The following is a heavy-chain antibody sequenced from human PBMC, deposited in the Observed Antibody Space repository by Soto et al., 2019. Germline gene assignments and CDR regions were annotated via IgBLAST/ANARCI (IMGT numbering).Heavy chain of an antibody. Sequence: QVQLVQSGAEVKKPGASVKVSCKASGYTFTKYAIHWVRQAPGQRLEWMGWINAGNGDTKYSQSFQGRVTFTRDTSASTAYMELSSLRSEDTALFYCARGNSGRYDVPLFWGQGTLLTVSS. V-gene: IGHV1-3*01. CDR1: GYTFTKYA. J-gene: IGHJ4*02. D-gene: IGHD6-19*01. CDR3: ARGNSGRYDVPLF. CDR2: INAGNGDT.